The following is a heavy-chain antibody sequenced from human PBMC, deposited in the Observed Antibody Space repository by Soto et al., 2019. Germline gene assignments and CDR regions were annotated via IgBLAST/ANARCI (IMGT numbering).Heavy chain of an antibody. J-gene: IGHJ4*02. V-gene: IGHV4-39*01. D-gene: IGHD1-26*01. CDR1: GGSISSSSYY. Sequence: QLQLQESGPGLVKPSETLSLTCTVSGGSISSSSYYWGWIRQPPGKGLEWIGSIYYSGSTYYNPSLKGRVTISVGTSKNQFSLKLSSVTAADTAVYYSAGHRIRWELLDGLDYWGQGTLVTVSS. CDR2: IYYSGST. CDR3: AGHRIRWELLDGLDY.